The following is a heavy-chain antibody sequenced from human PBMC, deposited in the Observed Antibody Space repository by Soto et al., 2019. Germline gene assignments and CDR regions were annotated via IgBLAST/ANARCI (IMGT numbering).Heavy chain of an antibody. CDR2: ISYDATNR. V-gene: IGHV3-30*03. CDR3: ATAFPMGAPFYFDH. J-gene: IGHJ4*02. CDR1: GVKFGAYG. Sequence: GGSLRVCSVVAGVKFGAYGVRLVRQAPGRGLEWVAFISYDATNRKYADSVKGRFTISRDNFKNTLFLQMSSLKDEDTALYYCATAFPMGAPFYFDHWAPGTLVTVSS. D-gene: IGHD3-16*01.